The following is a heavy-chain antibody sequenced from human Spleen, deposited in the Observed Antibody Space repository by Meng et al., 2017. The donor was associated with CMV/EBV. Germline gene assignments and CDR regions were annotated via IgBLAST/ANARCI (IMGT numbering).Heavy chain of an antibody. Sequence: SETLSLTCTVSGGSVSSGSYYWSWIRQPPGKGLEWIGDIYFSGSTNYNPSLKSRVTISVDTSKNQFSLKLSSVTAADTAVYYCASASYWGRFGDRYYFDYWGQGTVVTVSS. J-gene: IGHJ4*02. CDR1: GGSVSSGSYY. D-gene: IGHD3-16*01. CDR2: IYFSGST. V-gene: IGHV4-61*01. CDR3: ASASYWGRFGDRYYFDY.